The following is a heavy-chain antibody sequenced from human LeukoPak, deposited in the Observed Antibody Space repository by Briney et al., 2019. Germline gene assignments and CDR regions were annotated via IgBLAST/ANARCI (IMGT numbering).Heavy chain of an antibody. V-gene: IGHV3-23*01. D-gene: IGHD6-13*01. Sequence: TGGSLRLSCAASGFTFRSYAMGWFRQAPGKGLEWFSSISGSGESTSYADSVKGRFTLSRDNSKSMLYHQMSSLRAEDTAVYYCAKFSFIVAAAAELDYWGQGTLVTVSS. J-gene: IGHJ4*02. CDR2: ISGSGEST. CDR1: GFTFRSYA. CDR3: AKFSFIVAAAAELDY.